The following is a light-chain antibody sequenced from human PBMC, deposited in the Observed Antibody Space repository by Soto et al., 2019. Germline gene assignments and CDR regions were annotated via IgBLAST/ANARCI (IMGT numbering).Light chain of an antibody. V-gene: IGKV1-39*01. CDR3: QQSYSTTLT. CDR1: QSISGY. CDR2: GAS. Sequence: DIQMTQSPSSLSASVGHTVTITCRASQSISGYLNWYQQKPGKAPKVLISGASTLHNGVPSRFSGSGSGTDFTLTISSLKTEDFATYDCQQSYSTTLTFGQGTRLEIK. J-gene: IGKJ5*01.